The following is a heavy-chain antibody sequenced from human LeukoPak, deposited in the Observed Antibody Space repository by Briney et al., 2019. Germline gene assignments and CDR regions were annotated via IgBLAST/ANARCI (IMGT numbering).Heavy chain of an antibody. V-gene: IGHV4-39*07. CDR1: GGSISSSSYY. D-gene: IGHD3-10*01. CDR3: ARRVRITWGSGSYIYWFDP. CDR2: IYYSGST. J-gene: IGHJ5*01. Sequence: ASETLSLTCTVSGGSISSSSYYWGWIRQPPGRGLEWIGSIYYSGSTYYNPSLKSRVTISVDTSKNQFSLKLSSVTAADTAVYYCARRVRITWGSGSYIYWFDPWGQGTLVTVSS.